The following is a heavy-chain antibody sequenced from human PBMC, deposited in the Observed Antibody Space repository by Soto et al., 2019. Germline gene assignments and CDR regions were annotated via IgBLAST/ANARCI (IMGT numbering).Heavy chain of an antibody. CDR2: ISYDGSNK. V-gene: IGHV3-30-3*01. D-gene: IGHD2-21*02. CDR3: ARYIVVVTATYAFDI. J-gene: IGHJ3*02. CDR1: GFTFSSYA. Sequence: QVQLVESGGGVVQPGRSLRLSCAASGFTFSSYAMHWVRQAPGKGLDWVAVISYDGSNKYYADSVKGRCTISRDTSKNTLSLQRTSLRAEDTAVYYCARYIVVVTATYAFDIWGQGTMVTVSS.